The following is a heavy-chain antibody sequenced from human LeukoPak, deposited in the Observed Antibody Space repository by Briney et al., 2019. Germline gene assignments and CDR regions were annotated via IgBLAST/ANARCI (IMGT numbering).Heavy chain of an antibody. J-gene: IGHJ4*02. Sequence: GGSLRLSCAASGFTFSSYAMSWVRQAPGKGLEWVSAISGSGGSTYYADSVKGRFTISRDNSKDTLYLQMNSLRAEDTAVYYCAKSDIVVVPAAIDNTKPPGSFDYWGQGTLVTVSS. CDR1: GFTFSSYA. CDR2: ISGSGGST. CDR3: AKSDIVVVPAAIDNTKPPGSFDY. D-gene: IGHD2-2*02. V-gene: IGHV3-23*01.